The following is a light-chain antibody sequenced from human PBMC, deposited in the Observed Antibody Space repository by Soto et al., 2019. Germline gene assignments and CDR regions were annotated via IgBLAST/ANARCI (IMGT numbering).Light chain of an antibody. J-gene: IGKJ1*01. Sequence: IHMAHSPSSLSASLGDIVTITFRASERISKWVAWYQQKPGNAPNLLIQEAHTLESGVSSRFSGSGFGTEFTLTISSLQPDDFATYFCQQYKTSSGTFGQGTKV. CDR1: ERISKW. CDR2: EAH. V-gene: IGKV1-5*01. CDR3: QQYKTSSGT.